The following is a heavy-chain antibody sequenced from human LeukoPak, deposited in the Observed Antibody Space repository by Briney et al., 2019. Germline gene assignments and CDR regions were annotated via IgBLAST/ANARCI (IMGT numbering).Heavy chain of an antibody. CDR2: IRNDGSTK. CDR3: AKRGAVLDDFEY. V-gene: IGHV3-30*02. J-gene: IGHJ4*02. Sequence: PGGSLRLSCAASGFIFSTYGMYWVRQAPGKGLEWVAFIRNDGSTKNYADSVKGRFTISRDNSKNTLFLQMDSLRPEDTAVYYCAKRGAVLDDFEYWGQGTLVTVSS. D-gene: IGHD2/OR15-2a*01. CDR1: GFIFSTYG.